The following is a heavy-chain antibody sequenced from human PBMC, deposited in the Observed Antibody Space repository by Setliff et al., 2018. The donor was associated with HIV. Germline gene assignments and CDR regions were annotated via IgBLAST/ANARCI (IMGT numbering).Heavy chain of an antibody. D-gene: IGHD5-12*01. CDR1: GFTFPSYV. Sequence: GESLTISCAASGFTFPSYVMSWVRQAPGKGLEWVSAIDDRGSRTYYADSVKGRFTVSRDNSKKTLYLQMNTLRAEDTAVYYCAKLPTMYGVANSFDMWGQGTMVTASS. CDR2: IDDRGSRT. V-gene: IGHV3-23*01. J-gene: IGHJ3*02. CDR3: AKLPTMYGVANSFDM.